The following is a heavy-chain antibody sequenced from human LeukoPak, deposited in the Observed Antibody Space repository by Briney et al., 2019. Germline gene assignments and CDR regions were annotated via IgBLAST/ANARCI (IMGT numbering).Heavy chain of an antibody. Sequence: GASVKVSCKTSGYTFTDHAMNWVRQAPGQGFQWMGWINTYTGNPTYAQGFTGRFVFSLDTSVGTAYLRISSLKADDTAVYYCARGRPLLDSWGPGTLLTVSS. CDR2: INTYTGNP. V-gene: IGHV7-4-1*02. CDR1: GYTFTDHA. J-gene: IGHJ4*02. CDR3: ARGRPLLDS.